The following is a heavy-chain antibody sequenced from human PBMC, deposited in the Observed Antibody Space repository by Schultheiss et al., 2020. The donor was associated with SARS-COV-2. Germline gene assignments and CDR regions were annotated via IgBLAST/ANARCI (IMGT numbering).Heavy chain of an antibody. CDR2: INHSGST. Sequence: SETLSLTCTVSGRSISSSSYYWSWSRQPPGKGLEWIGEINHSGSTNYNPSLKSRVTITVDTSKNQFSLKLSSVTAADTAVYYCARGPYGYNAGRVDLWGQGTLVTVSS. CDR3: ARGPYGYNAGRVDL. D-gene: IGHD5-24*01. CDR1: GRSISSSSYY. J-gene: IGHJ5*02. V-gene: IGHV4-39*07.